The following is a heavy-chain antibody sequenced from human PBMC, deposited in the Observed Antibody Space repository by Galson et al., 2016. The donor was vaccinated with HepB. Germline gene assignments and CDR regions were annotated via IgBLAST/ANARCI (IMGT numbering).Heavy chain of an antibody. D-gene: IGHD2-2*01. V-gene: IGHV2-5*02. Sequence: PALVKPTQTLTLTCTFSGFSLSTSGVGVGWIRQPPGKALEWLAVTYWDDDKYYSPSLKTKLTITGDTSKRQVVLTVTNMDPVDTATYYCAHILRGGVVIPAAYDYWGQGTLVTVSS. J-gene: IGHJ4*02. CDR3: AHILRGGVVIPAAYDY. CDR1: GFSLSTSGVG. CDR2: TYWDDDK.